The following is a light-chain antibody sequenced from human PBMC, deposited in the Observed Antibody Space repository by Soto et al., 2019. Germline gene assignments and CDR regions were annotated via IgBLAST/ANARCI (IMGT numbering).Light chain of an antibody. V-gene: IGKV3-20*01. CDR2: GAS. CDR1: QSVSNDF. CDR3: QQYGSSPPRT. Sequence: EIVLTQSPGILSLSPGQRVTLSCRASQSVSNDFLAWYQQKPGQAPRLLIYGASTRATDVPDRFSGSGPGADFTLTISRLEPEDFAVYYCQQYGSSPPRTFGQGTKVDIK. J-gene: IGKJ1*01.